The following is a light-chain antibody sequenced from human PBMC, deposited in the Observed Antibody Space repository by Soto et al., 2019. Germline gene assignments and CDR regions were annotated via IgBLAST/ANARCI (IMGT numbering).Light chain of an antibody. J-gene: IGLJ2*01. Sequence: QSALTQPPSASGSPGQSVTISCTGTSSDVGDYNCVSWYQQHPGKAPKLMIYEVSKRPSGVPDRFSGSKSGNTASLTVSGLQAEDEADYYCCSYARSSIVVFGGGTKLTVL. CDR2: EVS. CDR1: SSDVGDYNC. V-gene: IGLV2-8*01. CDR3: CSYARSSIVV.